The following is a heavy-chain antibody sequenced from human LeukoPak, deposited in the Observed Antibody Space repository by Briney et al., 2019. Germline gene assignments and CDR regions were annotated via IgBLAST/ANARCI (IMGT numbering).Heavy chain of an antibody. CDR2: IYSGGST. V-gene: IGHV3-53*01. Sequence: GGSLRLSCAASGFTVSSNYMTWVRQAPGTGLEWVSTIYSGGSTYYADSVKGRFTISRDNSKNTLYLQMSSLRAEDTAVYYCARTFGGNAETGVDYWGQGTLVTVSS. J-gene: IGHJ4*02. CDR3: ARTFGGNAETGVDY. D-gene: IGHD4-23*01. CDR1: GFTVSSNY.